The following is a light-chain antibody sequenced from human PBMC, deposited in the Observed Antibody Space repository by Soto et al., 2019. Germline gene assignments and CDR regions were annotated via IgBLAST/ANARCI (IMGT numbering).Light chain of an antibody. CDR3: SSYTSRMSYV. V-gene: IGLV2-14*03. Sequence: QSVLTQPASVSGSPGQSITVSCTGTSSDVGDNNYVSWYQQHPSKAPKLIIYDVNNRPSGVSNRLSGSKPGNSSSLTISGLQAEDGADYYCSSYTSRMSYVFGGGTKVTVL. CDR2: DVN. J-gene: IGLJ1*01. CDR1: SSDVGDNNY.